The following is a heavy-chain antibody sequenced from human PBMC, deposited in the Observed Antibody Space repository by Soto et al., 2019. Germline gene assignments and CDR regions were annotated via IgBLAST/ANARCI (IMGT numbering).Heavy chain of an antibody. CDR3: AHHTITPAANWFDP. J-gene: IGHJ5*02. CDR2: IYWNDDK. Sequence: SGPTLVNPTQTLTLTCTFSGFSLTTSGVGVGWIRQPPGKALEWLALIYWNDDKRYSPSLRGRLTITKDTSKNQVVLAMTNMDPVDTATYYCAHHTITPAANWFDPWGLGTLVTVSS. CDR1: GFSLTTSGVG. D-gene: IGHD6-25*01. V-gene: IGHV2-5*01.